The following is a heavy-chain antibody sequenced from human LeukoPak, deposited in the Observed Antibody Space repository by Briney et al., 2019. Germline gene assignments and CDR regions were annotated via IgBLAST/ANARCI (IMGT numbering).Heavy chain of an antibody. Sequence: SETLSLTCAVYGGSFSGYYWSWIRQPPGKGLEWIGEINHSGSTNYNPSLKSRVTMSVDTSKNQFSLKLSSVTAADTAVYYCARAGDFGVVITSYFDCWGQGTLVTVSS. CDR2: INHSGST. CDR3: ARAGDFGVVITSYFDC. V-gene: IGHV4-34*01. D-gene: IGHD3-3*01. CDR1: GGSFSGYY. J-gene: IGHJ4*02.